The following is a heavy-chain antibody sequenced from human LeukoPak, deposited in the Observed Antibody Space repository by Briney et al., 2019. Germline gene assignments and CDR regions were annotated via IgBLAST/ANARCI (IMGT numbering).Heavy chain of an antibody. Sequence: GRSLRLSCAASGFTFSSYAMHWVRQAPGKGLEWISGISGSGASTYYADSVKGRFTISRDDSRNTLYLQMNSLRGDDTAVYYCAKDVGKWESLHFFDYWGQGTLVTVSS. CDR2: ISGSGAST. CDR1: GFTFSSYA. J-gene: IGHJ4*02. V-gene: IGHV3-23*01. CDR3: AKDVGKWESLHFFDY. D-gene: IGHD1-26*01.